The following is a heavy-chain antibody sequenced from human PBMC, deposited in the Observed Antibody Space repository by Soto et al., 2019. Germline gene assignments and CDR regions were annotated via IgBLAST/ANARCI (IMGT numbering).Heavy chain of an antibody. CDR3: AREPRYCSGGSCSIMGDAFDI. V-gene: IGHV3-66*01. J-gene: IGHJ3*02. Sequence: EVQLVESGGGLVQPGGSLRLSCVASGFTVTDIYMNWVRQAPGKGLESVSVIYKDFTDYADFVKGRFSVSTDSSKNALYLQMDNLRAEDTAVYYCAREPRYCSGGSCSIMGDAFDIWGQGAMVTVSS. D-gene: IGHD2-15*01. CDR1: GFTVTDIY. CDR2: IYKDFT.